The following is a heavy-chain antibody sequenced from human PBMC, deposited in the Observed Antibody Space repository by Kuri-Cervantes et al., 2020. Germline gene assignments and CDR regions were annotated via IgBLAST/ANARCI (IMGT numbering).Heavy chain of an antibody. CDR3: ASLHSVLYYFDY. CDR1: GFTFSSYG. CDR2: ISYDGSNK. J-gene: IGHJ4*02. D-gene: IGHD6-13*01. Sequence: GESLRLSCAASGFTFSSYGMHWVRQAPGKGLEWVAVISYDGSNKYYADSVKGRFTISRDNSKNTLYLQMNSLRAEDTAVYYCASLHSVLYYFDYWGQGTLVTVSS. V-gene: IGHV3-30*03.